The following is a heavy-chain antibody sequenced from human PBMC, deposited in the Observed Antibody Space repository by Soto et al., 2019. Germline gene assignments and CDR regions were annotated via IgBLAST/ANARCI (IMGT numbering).Heavy chain of an antibody. V-gene: IGHV3-30*18. CDR3: AKDLGLLWFGELLPLNYYYGMDV. CDR1: GFTFSSYG. Sequence: RRLSCAASGFTFSSYGMHWVRQAPGKGLEWXAVISYDGSNKYYADSVKGRFTISRDNSKNTLYLQMNSLRAEDTAVYYCAKDLGLLWFGELLPLNYYYGMDVWGPGTMVTVSS. D-gene: IGHD3-10*01. J-gene: IGHJ6*02. CDR2: ISYDGSNK.